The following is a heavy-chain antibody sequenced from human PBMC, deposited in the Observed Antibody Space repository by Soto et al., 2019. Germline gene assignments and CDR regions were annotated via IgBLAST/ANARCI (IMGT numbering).Heavy chain of an antibody. J-gene: IGHJ6*02. Sequence: ASVNVACKASGYAFTSYYIHWVRQAPGQGLEWMGMINPIGGGTNYAQRFQGRGTMTRDTYTSTVYMELSSLRSDDTAVYYCASCRWVWESCPSGIYGWGQGNTVPGYS. CDR3: ASCRWVWESCPSGIYG. V-gene: IGHV1-46*01. D-gene: IGHD3-10*01. CDR2: INPIGGGT. CDR1: GYAFTSYY.